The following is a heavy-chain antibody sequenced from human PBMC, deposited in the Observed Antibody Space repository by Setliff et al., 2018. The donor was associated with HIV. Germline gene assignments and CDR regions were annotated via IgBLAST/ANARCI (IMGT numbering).Heavy chain of an antibody. CDR1: GGPISSGSYY. V-gene: IGHV4-39*01. J-gene: IGHJ4*02. CDR2: IYYSGST. Sequence: PSETLSLTCTVSGGPISSGSYYWSWIRQPAGKGLEWIGSIYYSGSTYYNSSLKSRVTISVDTSKNQFSLKLSSVTAADTAVYYCANTLGGNPWEGHYFHYWGQGTLVTVSS. D-gene: IGHD2-15*01. CDR3: ANTLGGNPWEGHYFHY.